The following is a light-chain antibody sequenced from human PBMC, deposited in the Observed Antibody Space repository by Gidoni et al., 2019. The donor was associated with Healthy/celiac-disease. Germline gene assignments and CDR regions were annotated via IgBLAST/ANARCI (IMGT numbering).Light chain of an antibody. Sequence: DIQMTQSPSTLSASVGDRVTITCRASQSISSWLSWYQQKPGKAPKLLIYKASSLESGVPSRFSGSGSGTEFTLTISSLQPDDFATYYCQQYNSYPYTFGQGTKLEIK. J-gene: IGKJ2*01. CDR1: QSISSW. CDR2: KAS. V-gene: IGKV1-5*03. CDR3: QQYNSYPYT.